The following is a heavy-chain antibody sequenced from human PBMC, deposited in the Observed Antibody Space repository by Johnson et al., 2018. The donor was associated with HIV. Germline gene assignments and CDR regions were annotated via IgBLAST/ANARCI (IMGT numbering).Heavy chain of an antibody. J-gene: IGHJ3*02. CDR2: IWYDRSKE. CDR1: GFTFSS. CDR3: ARVPNDAFDI. V-gene: IGHV3-33*08. Sequence: QVQLVESGGGVVQPGRSLRLSCAASGFTFSSMHWDRQAPGKGLEWVASIWYDRSKEYYADSVKGRFTISRDNSKNTLYLQMNSLRPEDTAVYYCARVPNDAFDIWCQGTMVTVSS.